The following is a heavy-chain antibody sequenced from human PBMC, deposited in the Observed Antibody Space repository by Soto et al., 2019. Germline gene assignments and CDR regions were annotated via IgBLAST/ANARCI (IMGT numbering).Heavy chain of an antibody. D-gene: IGHD5-18*01. CDR2: IYHSGST. CDR1: GVSVSSADYY. Sequence: SETLSDTCTFSGVSVSSADYYWCLIRPPPGKGLEWIGYIYHSGSTNYNSSLKSRVTISEDTSKNQVSLKLRSVTAADTAIYYCAKHGYHDYVPYWGQGTLV. V-gene: IGHV4-61*08. CDR3: AKHGYHDYVPY. J-gene: IGHJ1*01.